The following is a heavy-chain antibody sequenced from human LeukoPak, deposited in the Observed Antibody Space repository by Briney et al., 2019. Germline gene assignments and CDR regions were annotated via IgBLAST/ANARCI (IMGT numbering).Heavy chain of an antibody. J-gene: IGHJ4*02. D-gene: IGHD3-3*01. Sequence: GGSLRLSCAASGFTFSSYSMNWVRQAPGKGLEWVSYISSSSSSTIYYADSVKGRLTISRDNAKNSLYLQMNSLRAEDTAVYYCARDVGNDFWSGYPHYYFDYWGQGTLVTVSS. CDR3: ARDVGNDFWSGYPHYYFDY. CDR1: GFTFSSYS. CDR2: ISSSSSSTI. V-gene: IGHV3-48*01.